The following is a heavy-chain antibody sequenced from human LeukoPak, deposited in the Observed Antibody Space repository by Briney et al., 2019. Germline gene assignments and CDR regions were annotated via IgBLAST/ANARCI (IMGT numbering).Heavy chain of an antibody. CDR3: ARPPRVTYYYDSSGYYPLFYY. D-gene: IGHD3-22*01. J-gene: IGHJ4*02. CDR1: EYTFTSYA. V-gene: IGHV1-3*01. CDR2: INAGNGNT. Sequence: ASVKVSCKASEYTFTSYAMHWVRQAPGQRLEWMGWINAGNGNTKYSQKFQGRVTITRDTSASTAYMELSSLRSEDTAVYYCARPPRVTYYYDSSGYYPLFYYWGQGTLVTVSS.